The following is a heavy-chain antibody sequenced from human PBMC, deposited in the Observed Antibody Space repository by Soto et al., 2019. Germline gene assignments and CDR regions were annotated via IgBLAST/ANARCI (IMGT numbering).Heavy chain of an antibody. CDR2: IIPILGIA. Sequence: QVQLVQSGAEVKKPGSSVKVSCKASGGTFSSYTISWVRQAPGQGLEWMGRIIPILGIANYAQKFQGRVTITADKSTSTAYMELSSLRSEDTAVYYCARGGYRVDAFDLWGQGTMVTVSS. D-gene: IGHD1-26*01. V-gene: IGHV1-69*02. CDR3: ARGGYRVDAFDL. CDR1: GGTFSSYT. J-gene: IGHJ3*01.